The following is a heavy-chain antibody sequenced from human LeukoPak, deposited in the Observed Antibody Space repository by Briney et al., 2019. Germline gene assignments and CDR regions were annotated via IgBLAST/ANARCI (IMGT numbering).Heavy chain of an antibody. CDR3: ARAVTGTGYFDY. CDR2: IIPIFGTA. CDR1: GGTLSSYA. D-gene: IGHD1-20*01. J-gene: IGHJ4*02. V-gene: IGHV1-69*05. Sequence: SVTVSCKASGGTLSSYAISGVRQAPGQGVEWVGRIIPIFGTANYAQKFQGRVTITTDESTSTAYMELSSLRFEDTAVYYCARAVTGTGYFDYWGQGTLVTVSS.